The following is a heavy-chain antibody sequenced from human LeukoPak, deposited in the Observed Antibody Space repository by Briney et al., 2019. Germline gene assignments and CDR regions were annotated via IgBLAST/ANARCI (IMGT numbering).Heavy chain of an antibody. CDR1: GYTFTGYY. CDR3: ARAPPYSGSPDYFDY. CDR2: INPNSGGT. Sequence: ASVKVSCKASGYTFTGYYMHWVRQAPGQGLEWMGWINPNSGGTNYAQKFQGRVTMTRDTSISTAYMELSRLRSDDTAVYYCARAPPYSGSPDYFDYWGQGTLVTVSS. D-gene: IGHD1-26*01. V-gene: IGHV1-2*02. J-gene: IGHJ4*02.